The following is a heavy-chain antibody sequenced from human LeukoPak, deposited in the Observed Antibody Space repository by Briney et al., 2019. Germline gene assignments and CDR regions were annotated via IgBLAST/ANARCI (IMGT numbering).Heavy chain of an antibody. CDR3: AKVESGFLLGY. CDR1: GFTLSSHG. J-gene: IGHJ4*02. V-gene: IGHV3-23*01. Sequence: GGALRLSCAAPGFTLSSHGMSWGRQAPGEGLGWVSAISGSGGSTYYADSVKGRFTISRDNSKNTLYLQMNSLRAEDTAVYYCAKVESGFLLGYWGQGTLVTVSS. D-gene: IGHD3-3*01. CDR2: ISGSGGST.